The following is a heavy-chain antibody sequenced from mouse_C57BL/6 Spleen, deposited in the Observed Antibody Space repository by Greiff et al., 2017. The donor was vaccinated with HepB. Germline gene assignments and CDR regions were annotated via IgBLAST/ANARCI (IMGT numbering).Heavy chain of an antibody. V-gene: IGHV1-76*01. CDR2: IYPGSGNT. CDR3: ARERFGYYGSSYPFDV. D-gene: IGHD1-1*01. Sequence: QVQLQQSGAELVRPGASVKLSCKASGYTFTDYYINWVKQRPGQGLEWIARIYPGSGNTYYNEKFKGKATLTAEKSSSTADMQLSSLTSEDSAVYFCARERFGYYGSSYPFDVWGTGTTVTVSS. J-gene: IGHJ1*03. CDR1: GYTFTDYY.